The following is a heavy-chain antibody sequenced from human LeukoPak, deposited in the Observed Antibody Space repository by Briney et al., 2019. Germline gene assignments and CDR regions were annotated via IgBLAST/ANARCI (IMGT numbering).Heavy chain of an antibody. CDR2: FHKDGGRT. Sequence: GGSLRLSCAASGFTFSSKWMQWLRQAPGKGLVWVSCFHKDGGRTIYAHSVKGRFTISRDNAKNTLYLQMNSLRAEDTAMYYCAREAYGSGNYYSDYWGQGTLVTVSS. CDR1: GFTFSSKW. CDR3: AREAYGSGNYYSDY. D-gene: IGHD3-10*01. V-gene: IGHV3-74*01. J-gene: IGHJ4*02.